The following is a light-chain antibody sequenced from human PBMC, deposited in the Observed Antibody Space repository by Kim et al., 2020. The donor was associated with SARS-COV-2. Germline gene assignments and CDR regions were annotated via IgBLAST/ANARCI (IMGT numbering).Light chain of an antibody. V-gene: IGKV1-33*01. CDR3: QQYGNLPLT. Sequence: ASVGDSVTITCQASQDIGKYLNWYQQKPGKAPQLLIYDVAILQMGVPSRFSGSVSGTEFTLSISSLQPEDIATYYCQQYGNLPLTFGGGTKVDIK. J-gene: IGKJ4*01. CDR1: QDIGKY. CDR2: DVA.